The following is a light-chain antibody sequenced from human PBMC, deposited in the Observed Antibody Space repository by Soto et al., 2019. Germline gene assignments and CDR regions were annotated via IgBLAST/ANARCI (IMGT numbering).Light chain of an antibody. CDR3: HQRQRWPRT. Sequence: EILMTQSPDTLSVSPGESATLSCRASQRVYSNLAWYQQRPGQAPRLLIYGASTMATGVPARFSGRGSGTDFTLTITRLEPEDFAFYYCHQRQRWPRTFGQGTKVDIK. J-gene: IGKJ1*01. V-gene: IGKV3-15*01. CDR2: GAS. CDR1: QRVYSN.